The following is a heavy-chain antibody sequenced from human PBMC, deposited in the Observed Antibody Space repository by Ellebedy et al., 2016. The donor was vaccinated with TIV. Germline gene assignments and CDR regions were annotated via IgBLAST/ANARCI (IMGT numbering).Heavy chain of an antibody. V-gene: IGHV3-7*01. CDR3: ASTEYRVGAPGY. Sequence: GGSLRLSCTASGFTFSSYWMSWVRQAPGKGLEWVAHINQDGTEKYYVDSVKGRFSISRDNAKNSLYLQMNSLRAEDTAVYYCASTEYRVGAPGYWGQGTLVTVSS. CDR1: GFTFSSYW. CDR2: INQDGTEK. D-gene: IGHD1-26*01. J-gene: IGHJ4*02.